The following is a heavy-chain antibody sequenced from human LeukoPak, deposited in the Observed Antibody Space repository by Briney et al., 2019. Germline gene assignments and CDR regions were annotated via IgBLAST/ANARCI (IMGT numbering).Heavy chain of an antibody. J-gene: IGHJ3*02. CDR2: AYYSGST. D-gene: IGHD2-2*01. V-gene: IGHV4-59*02. CDR1: GGSVTNYY. Sequence: SETLSLTCTVSGGSVTNYYWSWIRQPPGKGLEWIGYAYYSGSTNYNPSLKSRFIISVDTAKNQFSLNLTSATAGDTARYYCARVGCTSTSCPRKNAFDIWGQGTMVGVSS. CDR3: ARVGCTSTSCPRKNAFDI.